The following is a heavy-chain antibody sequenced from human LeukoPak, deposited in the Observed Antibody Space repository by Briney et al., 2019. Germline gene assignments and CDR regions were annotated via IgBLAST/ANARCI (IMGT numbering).Heavy chain of an antibody. CDR2: ISGNADST. CDR1: GFTFSSFS. J-gene: IGHJ4*02. V-gene: IGHV3-64*01. CDR3: AGRVTYSGAYDY. Sequence: GGSLILSCSASGFTFSSFSMDWVRQAPGKGLEYVSGISGNADSTFYAKSVRGRFTISRDNSQNTMYLQMGSLRPEDMGLFYCAGRVTYSGAYDYWGQGTLVTVSA. D-gene: IGHD1-26*01.